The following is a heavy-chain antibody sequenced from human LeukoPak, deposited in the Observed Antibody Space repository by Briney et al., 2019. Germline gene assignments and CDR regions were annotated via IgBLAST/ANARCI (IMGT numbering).Heavy chain of an antibody. CDR1: GFTFSSYW. CDR2: INGDGSST. D-gene: IGHD6-13*01. CDR3: TRAAKQQLVTY. V-gene: IGHV3-74*01. J-gene: IGHJ4*02. Sequence: PGGSLRLSCAAPGFTFSSYWMHWVRQAPGKGLVWVSRINGDGSSTNYADSVKGRFTISRDNAKNTLYLQMNSLRAEDTAVYYCTRAAKQQLVTYWGQGTLVTVSS.